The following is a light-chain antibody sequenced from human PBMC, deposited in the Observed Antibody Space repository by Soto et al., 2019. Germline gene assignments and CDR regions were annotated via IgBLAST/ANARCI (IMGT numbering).Light chain of an antibody. CDR2: DAS. CDR1: ESIASY. Sequence: IQMTQSPSSLSASVGDRVTIICRASESIASYLNWYQQKPGKAPKLLIYDASSLQSGVSSRFSGSRSGTDFTLTISSLQPEDFATYYCQHYNSYSEAFGQGTKVDIK. CDR3: QHYNSYSEA. J-gene: IGKJ1*01. V-gene: IGKV1-39*01.